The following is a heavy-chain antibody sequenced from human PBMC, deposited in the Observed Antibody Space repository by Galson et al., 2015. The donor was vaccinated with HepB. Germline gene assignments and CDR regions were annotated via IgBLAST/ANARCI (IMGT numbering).Heavy chain of an antibody. J-gene: IGHJ3*02. CDR1: GFTFSSYG. CDR3: AREARDAFDM. CDR2: IWYDGSKK. V-gene: IGHV3-33*01. Sequence: SLRLSCAASGFTFSSYGIHWVRQAPGKGLEWVAVIWYDGSKKYYADSVKGRFTISRDNSKNTLYLQMSSLRAEDTAVYYCAREARDAFDMWGQGTMVTVSS.